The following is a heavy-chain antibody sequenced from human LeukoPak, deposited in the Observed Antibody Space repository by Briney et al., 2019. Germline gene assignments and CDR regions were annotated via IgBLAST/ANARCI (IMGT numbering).Heavy chain of an antibody. CDR1: GFTFSTYG. V-gene: IGHV3-30*03. D-gene: IGHD1-7*01. Sequence: GGSLRLSCAASGFTFSTYGMHWVRQAPGKGLEWVAVISYDGSTKYYVDSVKGRFTISRDNSKNTPYLQMNSLRAEDTAVYYCATWNSRLDYWGQGTLVTVSS. CDR2: ISYDGSTK. CDR3: ATWNSRLDY. J-gene: IGHJ4*02.